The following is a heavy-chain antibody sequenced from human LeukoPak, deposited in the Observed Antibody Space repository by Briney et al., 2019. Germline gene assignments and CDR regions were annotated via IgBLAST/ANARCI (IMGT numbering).Heavy chain of an antibody. V-gene: IGHV4-61*02. CDR2: IYTSGST. CDR3: ARGGIVVVPASWTGWFDP. D-gene: IGHD2-2*01. CDR1: GGSISSGSYY. Sequence: SQTLSLTCTVSGGSISSGSYYWSWIRQPAGKGLEWIGRIYTSGSTNYNPSLKSRVTISVDTPKNQFSLKLSSVTAADTAVYYCARGGIVVVPASWTGWFDPWGQGTLVTVSS. J-gene: IGHJ5*02.